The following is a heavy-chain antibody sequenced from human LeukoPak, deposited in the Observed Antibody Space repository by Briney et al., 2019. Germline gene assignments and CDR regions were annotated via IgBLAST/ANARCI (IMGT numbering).Heavy chain of an antibody. V-gene: IGHV3-21*01. D-gene: IGHD6-6*01. CDR3: ARFYSSSSPLDC. CDR2: ITGSSSYI. J-gene: IGHJ4*02. CDR1: GFTFSSYN. Sequence: GGSLRLSCAASGFTFSSYNVNWVRQAPGKGLEWVSSITGSSSYIYYADSVKGRFTISRDNAKNSPYLQMNSLRAEDTAVYYCARFYSSSSPLDCWGQGTLVTVSS.